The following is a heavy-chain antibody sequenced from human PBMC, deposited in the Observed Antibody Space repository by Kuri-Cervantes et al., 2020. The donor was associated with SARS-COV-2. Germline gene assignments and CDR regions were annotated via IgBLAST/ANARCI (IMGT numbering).Heavy chain of an antibody. J-gene: IGHJ4*02. CDR2: ISSSGSTI. D-gene: IGHD1-26*01. V-gene: IGHV3-11*01. Sequence: GESLKISCAASGFTFSDSYMSWIRQAPGKGLEWVSYISSSGSTIYYADSVKGRFTISRDNAKNSLYLQMNSLRAEDTAVYYCARFTWVGATTTFDYRGQGTLVTVSS. CDR1: GFTFSDSY. CDR3: ARFTWVGATTTFDY.